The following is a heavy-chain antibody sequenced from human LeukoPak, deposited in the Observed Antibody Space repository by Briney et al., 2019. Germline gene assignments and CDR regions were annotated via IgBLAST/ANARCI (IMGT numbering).Heavy chain of an antibody. CDR1: GGSFSGYY. CDR2: INHSGST. CDR3: ARHKGWLLLRNWFDP. D-gene: IGHD3-22*01. Sequence: SETLSLTCAVYGGSFSGYYWSWIRQPPGKGLEWIGEINHSGSTNYNPSLKSRVTISVDTSKNQFSLKLSPVTAADTAVYYCARHKGWLLLRNWFDPWGQGTLVTVSS. J-gene: IGHJ5*02. V-gene: IGHV4-34*01.